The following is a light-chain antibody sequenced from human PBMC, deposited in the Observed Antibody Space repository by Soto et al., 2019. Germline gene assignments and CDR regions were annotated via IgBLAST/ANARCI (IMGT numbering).Light chain of an antibody. CDR2: DAS. V-gene: IGKV1-5*02. J-gene: IGKJ1*01. CDR1: REISSS. Sequence: DIQMTQSPSSVSASVGDRVTIICRASREISSSLACYQQKPGKAPKLLIYDASSLESGVPSRFSGSGSGTEFTLTISSLQPDDFATYYCQQYNSYSFGQGTKVDI. CDR3: QQYNSYS.